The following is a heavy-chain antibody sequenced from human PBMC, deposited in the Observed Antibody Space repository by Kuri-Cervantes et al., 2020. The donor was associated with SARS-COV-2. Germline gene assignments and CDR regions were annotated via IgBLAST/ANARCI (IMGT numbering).Heavy chain of an antibody. J-gene: IGHJ4*02. CDR1: GGSISGYY. Sequence: GSLRLSCTLSGGSISGYYWSWIRQSAGKGLEFIGRVYSSGGTNYNPSLESRVTMSIDTAKNQVSLRLTSVTAADTAVYYCARGGGWQLDFDYWGQGTLVTVSS. D-gene: IGHD6-13*01. CDR3: ARGGGWQLDFDY. CDR2: VYSSGGT. V-gene: IGHV4-4*07.